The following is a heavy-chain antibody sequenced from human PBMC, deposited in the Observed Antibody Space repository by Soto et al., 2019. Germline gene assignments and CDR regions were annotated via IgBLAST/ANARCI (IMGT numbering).Heavy chain of an antibody. CDR1: GFTFSSYG. CDR2: IWYDGSNK. D-gene: IGHD6-19*01. CDR3: ASSIAVAGGWFDP. Sequence: PGGSLRLSCAASGFTFSSYGMHWVRQAPGKGLEWVAVIWYDGSNKYYADSVKGRFTISRDNSKNTLYLQMNSLRAEDTAVYYCASSIAVAGGWFDPWGQGTLVTVSS. J-gene: IGHJ5*02. V-gene: IGHV3-33*01.